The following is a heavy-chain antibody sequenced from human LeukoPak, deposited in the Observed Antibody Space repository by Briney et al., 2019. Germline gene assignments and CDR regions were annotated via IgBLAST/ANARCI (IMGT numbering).Heavy chain of an antibody. D-gene: IGHD6-13*01. J-gene: IGHJ4*02. CDR1: GYTFTGYY. V-gene: IGHV1-2*02. CDR2: INPNSGGT. CDR3: ARVAYSSSWYRFDY. Sequence: GASVTVSCKPSGYTFTGYYMHWVRQAPGQGREWMGWINPNSGGTNYAQKFQGRVTMTRDMSTSTVYMELSSLRSEDTAVYYCARVAYSSSWYRFDYWGQGTLVTVSS.